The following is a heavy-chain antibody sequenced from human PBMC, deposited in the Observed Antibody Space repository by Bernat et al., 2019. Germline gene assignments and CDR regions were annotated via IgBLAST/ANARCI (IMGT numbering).Heavy chain of an antibody. CDR3: AREVAKDIVVVVGATGLDY. V-gene: IGHV3-21*01. CDR2: ISSSSSYI. CDR1: GFTFSSYS. D-gene: IGHD2-15*01. J-gene: IGHJ4*02. Sequence: EVQLVESGGGLVKPGGSLRLSCAASGFTFSSYSMNWVRQAPGKGLEWVSSISSSSSYIYYADSVKGRFTISRDNAKNSLYLQMNSLRAEDTAVYHCAREVAKDIVVVVGATGLDYWGQGTLVTVSS.